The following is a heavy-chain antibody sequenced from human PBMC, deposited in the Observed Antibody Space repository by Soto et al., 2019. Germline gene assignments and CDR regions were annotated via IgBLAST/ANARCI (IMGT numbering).Heavy chain of an antibody. D-gene: IGHD1-20*01. V-gene: IGHV1-18*01. Sequence: ASVKVSCKASGYTFSTSGISWVRQAPGQGLGWVGWIRPDNGNRKSAQRLQGRVTLTTDTSASTAYMELRSLTSDDTAMYYCARDTESNRYNDWGQGTLVTVSS. J-gene: IGHJ1*01. CDR2: IRPDNGNR. CDR3: ARDTESNRYND. CDR1: GYTFSTSG.